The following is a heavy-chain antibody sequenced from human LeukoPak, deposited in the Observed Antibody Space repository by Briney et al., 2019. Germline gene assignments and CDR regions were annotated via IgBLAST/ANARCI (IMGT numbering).Heavy chain of an antibody. CDR3: AGNTNILGDVNWFDP. Sequence: SETLSLTCTVSGASISNYYWNWIRQPPGKGLEWIGFIYNSGNTKYNPSLRGRVTISLDTSKNQFSLNLNSVTAADTAVYYCAGNTNILGDVNWFDPWGQGTLVTVSS. V-gene: IGHV4-59*01. D-gene: IGHD2-8*01. CDR2: IYNSGNT. CDR1: GASISNYY. J-gene: IGHJ5*02.